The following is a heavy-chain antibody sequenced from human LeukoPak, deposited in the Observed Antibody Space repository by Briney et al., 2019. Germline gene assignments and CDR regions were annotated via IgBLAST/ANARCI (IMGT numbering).Heavy chain of an antibody. V-gene: IGHV1-69*05. J-gene: IGHJ4*02. D-gene: IGHD5-12*01. CDR1: GGTFSSYA. CDR3: ATRRIKNSGYVPYYFDY. CDR2: IIPIFGTA. Sequence: ASVKVSCKASGGTFSSYAISWVRQAPGQGLEWMGGIIPIFGTANYAQKFQGRVTITTDESTSTAYMELSSLRSEDTAVYYCATRRIKNSGYVPYYFDYWGQGTLVTVSS.